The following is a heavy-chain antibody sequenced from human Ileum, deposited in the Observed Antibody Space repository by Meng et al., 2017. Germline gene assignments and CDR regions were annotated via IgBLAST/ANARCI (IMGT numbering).Heavy chain of an antibody. V-gene: IGHV6-1*01. J-gene: IGHJ4*02. Sequence: GKLQPSGPGRVKPSQPLSLTCAVSGGNVSSNIAAWNWIRQSPLRGLEWLGRTYYRSKWYSEYAVSVKSRISITPDTSKNQFSLQMNSVTPEDTAVYYCASGSGSLDYWGPGTLVTVSS. D-gene: IGHD3-3*01. CDR3: ASGSGSLDY. CDR1: GGNVSSNIAA. CDR2: TYYRSKWYS.